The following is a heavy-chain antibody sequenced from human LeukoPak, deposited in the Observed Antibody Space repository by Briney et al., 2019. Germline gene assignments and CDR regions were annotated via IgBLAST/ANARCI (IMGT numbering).Heavy chain of an antibody. V-gene: IGHV4-59*01. CDR2: IYYSGST. D-gene: IGHD2/OR15-2a*01. CDR1: GGSISSYH. Sequence: SETLSLTCTVSGGSISSYHWSWIRQPPGKGLEWIGYIYYSGSTNYNPSLKSRVTISVDTSKNQFSLKLSSVTAADTAVYYCARGNIIGPFDYWGQGTLVTVSS. CDR3: ARGNIIGPFDY. J-gene: IGHJ4*02.